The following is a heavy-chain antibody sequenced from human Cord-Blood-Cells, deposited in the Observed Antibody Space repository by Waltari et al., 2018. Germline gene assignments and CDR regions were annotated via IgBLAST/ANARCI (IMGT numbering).Heavy chain of an antibody. D-gene: IGHD1-1*01. CDR3: ASPTTTEYFQH. J-gene: IGHJ1*01. V-gene: IGHV4-39*01. CDR2: IYYSGST. CDR1: GGSISSSSYY. Sequence: QLQLQESGPGLVKPSETLSLTCTVPGGSISSSSYYWGWIRQPPGKGLEWIGSIYYSGSTYYNPSLKSRVTISVDTSKNQFSLKLSSVTAADTAVYYCASPTTTEYFQHWGQGTLVTVSS.